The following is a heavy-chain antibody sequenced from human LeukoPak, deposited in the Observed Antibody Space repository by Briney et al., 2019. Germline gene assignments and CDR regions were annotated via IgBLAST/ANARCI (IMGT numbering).Heavy chain of an antibody. Sequence: PGGSLRLSCAGSGFTFSSYSMSWVRQAPGKGLGWLSYISSSSGTIYYADSVKGRFTISRDNAKNSLYLQMNSLTDEDTAVYYCARVDYFESWGQGTLVTVSS. CDR3: ARVDYFES. CDR2: ISSSSGTI. CDR1: GFTFSSYS. J-gene: IGHJ4*02. V-gene: IGHV3-48*02.